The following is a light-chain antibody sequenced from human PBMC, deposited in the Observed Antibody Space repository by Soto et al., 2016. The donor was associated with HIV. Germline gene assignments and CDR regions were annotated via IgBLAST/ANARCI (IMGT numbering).Light chain of an antibody. V-gene: IGLV3-21*04. Sequence: SYELPQPPSVSVAPGKTARITCGGNDIGSKSVQWYQQKPGQAPILVIYDDSDRPSGIPERFSGSNSGNTATLTISRVEAGDEADYFCQVWDVSSDHVLFGGGTKLTVL. CDR2: DDS. CDR3: QVWDVSSDHVL. J-gene: IGLJ2*01. CDR1: DIGSKS.